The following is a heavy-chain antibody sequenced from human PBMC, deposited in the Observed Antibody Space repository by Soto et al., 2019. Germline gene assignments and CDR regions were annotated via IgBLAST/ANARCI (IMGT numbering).Heavy chain of an antibody. J-gene: IGHJ3*01. CDR2: INPLKGDT. Sequence: QAQLVQSGGEMRQPGASVKVSCKASGYTFSTYGITWVRQAPGQGLEWMGWINPLKGDTNSAARFQDRLTMTTDTSTRTAYMELRSLTSDDTAVYYCARVKVPAAILGAFDLWGQGTVVTVSS. CDR3: ARVKVPAAILGAFDL. CDR1: GYTFSTYG. D-gene: IGHD2-2*02. V-gene: IGHV1-18*01.